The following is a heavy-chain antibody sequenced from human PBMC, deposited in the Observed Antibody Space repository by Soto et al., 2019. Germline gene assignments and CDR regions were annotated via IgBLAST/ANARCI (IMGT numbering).Heavy chain of an antibody. V-gene: IGHV3-21*01. CDR1: GFIFSSYS. Sequence: GSLRLSCAASGFIFSSYSMNWVRQAPGKGLEWVSSISSSSSYIYYADSVKGRFTISRDNAKNSLYLQMNSLRAEDTAVYYCARVLYYYDSSGYYGYWGQGTLVTVSS. CDR2: ISSSSSYI. CDR3: ARVLYYYDSSGYYGY. J-gene: IGHJ4*02. D-gene: IGHD3-22*01.